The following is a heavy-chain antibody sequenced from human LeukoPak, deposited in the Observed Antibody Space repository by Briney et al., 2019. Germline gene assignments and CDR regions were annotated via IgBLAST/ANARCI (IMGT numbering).Heavy chain of an antibody. D-gene: IGHD3-10*01. CDR2: IYSGAST. Sequence: PGGSLRLSCAASGFTVSSNYMSWVRQAPGKGLEWVSVIYSGASTYYADSVKGRFTISRDNSKNTLYLQMNSLRAEDTAVYYCARDSYGNFDYWGQGTLVTVSS. J-gene: IGHJ4*02. CDR3: ARDSYGNFDY. V-gene: IGHV3-53*01. CDR1: GFTVSSNY.